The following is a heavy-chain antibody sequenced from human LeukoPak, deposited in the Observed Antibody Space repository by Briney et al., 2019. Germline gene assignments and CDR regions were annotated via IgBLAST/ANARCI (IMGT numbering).Heavy chain of an antibody. CDR2: IYSDGST. V-gene: IGHV3-66*01. D-gene: IGHD3-22*01. CDR3: ARLYQHDSSTYRPVDY. CDR1: GFTVSSNY. Sequence: PGGSLRLSCAASGFTVSSNYMSLVPQAPGKGLEWVSIIYSDGSTYYADSVKGRFTISRDNSKNTLYLQMNSLRAEDTAVYYCARLYQHDSSTYRPVDYWGQGTLVSVSS. J-gene: IGHJ4*02.